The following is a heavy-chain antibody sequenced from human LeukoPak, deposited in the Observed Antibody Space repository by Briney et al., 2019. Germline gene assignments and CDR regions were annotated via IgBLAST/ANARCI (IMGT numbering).Heavy chain of an antibody. D-gene: IGHD3-22*01. V-gene: IGHV1-69*13. CDR3: ARDTYYYDSSGTNWFDP. Sequence: GASVKVSCKASGGTFSSYAISWVRQAPGQGLEWMGGIIPIFGTANYAQKFQGRVTITADESTSKAYMELSSLRSEDTAVYYCARDTYYYDSSGTNWFDPWGQGTLVTVSS. J-gene: IGHJ5*02. CDR1: GGTFSSYA. CDR2: IIPIFGTA.